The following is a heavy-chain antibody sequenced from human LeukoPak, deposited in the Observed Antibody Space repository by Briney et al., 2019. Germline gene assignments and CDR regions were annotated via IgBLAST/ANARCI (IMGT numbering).Heavy chain of an antibody. V-gene: IGHV1-69*05. CDR2: IIPIFGTA. CDR3: ARDLGIDYYYYMDV. CDR1: GGTFSIYA. D-gene: IGHD7-27*01. J-gene: IGHJ6*03. Sequence: SVKVSCKASGGTFSIYAISWVRQAPGQRLEWMGGIIPIFGTANYAQKFQGRVTITTDESTSTAYMELSSLRSEDTAVYYCARDLGIDYYYYMDVWGKGTTVTVSS.